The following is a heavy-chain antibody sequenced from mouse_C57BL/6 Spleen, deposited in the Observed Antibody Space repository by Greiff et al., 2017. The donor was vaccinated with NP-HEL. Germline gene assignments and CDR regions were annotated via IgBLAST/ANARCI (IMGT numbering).Heavy chain of an antibody. CDR2: IWSDGST. D-gene: IGHD2-4*01. Sequence: QVQLKESGPGLVAPSQSLSITCTVSGFSLTSYGVHWVRQPPGKGLEWLVVIWSDGSTTYNSALKSRLSISKDNSKSQVFLKMNSLQTDDTAMYYCARSHDYYYYAMDYWGQGTSVTVSS. J-gene: IGHJ4*01. V-gene: IGHV2-6*03. CDR3: ARSHDYYYYAMDY. CDR1: GFSLTSYG.